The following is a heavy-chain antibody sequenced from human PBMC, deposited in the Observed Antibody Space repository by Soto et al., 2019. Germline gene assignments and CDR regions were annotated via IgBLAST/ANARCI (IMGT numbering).Heavy chain of an antibody. D-gene: IGHD6-19*01. V-gene: IGHV3-30*18. CDR3: AKDSSGWYPPFDYYYYYGMDV. Sequence: PGGSLRLSCAASGFTFSSYGMHWVRQAPGKGLEWVAVISYDGSNKYYADSVKGRFTISRDNSKNTLYLQMNSLRAEDTAVYYCAKDSSGWYPPFDYYYYYGMDVWAQGTTVPVSS. CDR1: GFTFSSYG. CDR2: ISYDGSNK. J-gene: IGHJ6*02.